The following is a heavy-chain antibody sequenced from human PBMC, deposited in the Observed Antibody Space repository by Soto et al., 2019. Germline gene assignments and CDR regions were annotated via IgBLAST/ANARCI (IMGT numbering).Heavy chain of an antibody. CDR2: ISAYNGNA. J-gene: IGHJ4*02. CDR1: GYTFPSYG. Sequence: ASVKVSCKASGYTFPSYGVSWVRQAPGQVLEWMGWISAYNGNADVSERLQARVTMTTDTSTSTAYMELRSLRSDDTAVYYCARDNKIQPLVHFDYWGQGNLVTVSS. D-gene: IGHD1-1*01. V-gene: IGHV1-18*01. CDR3: ARDNKIQPLVHFDY.